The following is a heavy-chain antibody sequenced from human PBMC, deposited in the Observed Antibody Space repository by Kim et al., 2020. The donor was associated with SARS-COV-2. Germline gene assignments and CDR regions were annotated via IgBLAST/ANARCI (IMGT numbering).Heavy chain of an antibody. CDR3: ARGAARMGWFDP. Sequence: TYNPSRKSRVTISVDTSKNQFSLKLSSGTAADTAVYYCARGAARMGWFDPWGQGTLVTVSS. D-gene: IGHD6-6*01. J-gene: IGHJ5*02. V-gene: IGHV4-34*01.